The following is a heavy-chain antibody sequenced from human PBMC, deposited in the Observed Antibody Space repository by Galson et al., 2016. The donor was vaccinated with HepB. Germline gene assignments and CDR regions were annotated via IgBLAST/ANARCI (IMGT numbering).Heavy chain of an antibody. Sequence: SVKVSCKASGGIFSNYTFAWVRQAPARGLEYMGGIVPMFGSANYAPKFQGRVTITADESTRAVYMEVNSLRADDTAVYYCARDPNYYGSGSYFDYWGQGTLVIAST. V-gene: IGHV1-69*13. CDR3: ARDPNYYGSGSYFDY. CDR2: IVPMFGSA. CDR1: GGIFSNYT. D-gene: IGHD3-10*01. J-gene: IGHJ4*02.